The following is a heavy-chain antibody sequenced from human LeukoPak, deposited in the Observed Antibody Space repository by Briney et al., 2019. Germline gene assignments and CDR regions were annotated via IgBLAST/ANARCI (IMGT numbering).Heavy chain of an antibody. Sequence: GGSLRLSCAASGFTFTFSDYYMSWIRQAPGKGLEWVSFISSTGSTKYYADSVKGRFTISRDNAKNSLYLQMNSLRAEDTAVYYCARDMYYGSGTPMQYGMDVWGQGTTVTVSS. CDR3: ARDMYYGSGTPMQYGMDV. V-gene: IGHV3-11*01. CDR1: GFTFTFSDYY. D-gene: IGHD3-10*01. J-gene: IGHJ6*02. CDR2: ISSTGSTK.